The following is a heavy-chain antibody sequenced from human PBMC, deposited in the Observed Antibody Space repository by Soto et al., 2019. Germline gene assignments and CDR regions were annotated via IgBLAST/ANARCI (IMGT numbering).Heavy chain of an antibody. CDR2: IYYSGST. V-gene: IGHV4-39*01. Sequence: QLHLRESGPGLVKPSETLSLTCTVSGGSITSSSYYWGWIRQPPGKGMEWIGSIYYSGSTYYNPSLKSRVTIPVDTSKDQCYLKLSSVTAADTAVYYCATQEVGGSYVYTFDPWGQGTLVTVYS. CDR1: GGSITSSSYY. J-gene: IGHJ5*02. CDR3: ATQEVGGSYVYTFDP. D-gene: IGHD1-26*01.